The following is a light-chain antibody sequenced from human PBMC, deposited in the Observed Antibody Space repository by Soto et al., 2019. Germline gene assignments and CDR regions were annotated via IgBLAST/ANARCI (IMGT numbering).Light chain of an antibody. CDR1: QAVSSSY. J-gene: IGKJ2*01. CDR3: PQYGVGYI. CDR2: DAS. Sequence: EIVLTQSPATLSLSPGETATLSCRASQAVSSSYLAWYQQKPGQAPRVVIYDASTRAAGIPDRFSGSGYATDFTFIISSLEPPDFAVYYFPQYGVGYIFGQVTKLEI. V-gene: IGKV3-20*01.